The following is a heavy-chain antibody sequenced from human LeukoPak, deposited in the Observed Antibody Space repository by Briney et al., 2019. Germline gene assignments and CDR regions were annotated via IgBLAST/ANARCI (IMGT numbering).Heavy chain of an antibody. J-gene: IGHJ5*01. CDR3: ARDAAGYDS. Sequence: PGGSLRLSCAASGFTFNTFWMSWVRQTPGKGLEWVANIKEDGTKKYYVDSVKGRFTISRDNAENPLYLQMNSLRAEDTAVYYCARDAAGYDSWGQGTLVTVSS. D-gene: IGHD6-13*01. CDR2: IKEDGTKK. V-gene: IGHV3-7*01. CDR1: GFTFNTFW.